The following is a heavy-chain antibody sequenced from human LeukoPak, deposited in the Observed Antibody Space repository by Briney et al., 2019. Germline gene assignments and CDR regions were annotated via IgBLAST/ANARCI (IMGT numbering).Heavy chain of an antibody. J-gene: IGHJ6*02. CDR2: ISAYNGNT. CDR3: AGIVGATYYYYGMDV. V-gene: IGHV1-18*01. CDR1: GYTFTSYG. Sequence: ASVKVSCKASGYTFTSYGISWVRQAPGQGLEWMGWISAYNGNTNYAQKLQGRVTMTTDTSTSTAYMELRSLRSDDTAVYYCAGIVGATYYYYGMDVWGQGTTVTVSS. D-gene: IGHD1-26*01.